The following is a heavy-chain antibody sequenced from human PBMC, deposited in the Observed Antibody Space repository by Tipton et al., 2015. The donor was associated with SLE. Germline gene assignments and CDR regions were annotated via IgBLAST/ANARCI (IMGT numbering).Heavy chain of an antibody. Sequence: TLSLTCTVSGGSISSYYWSWIRQPPGKGLEWIGYIYYSGSTNYNPSLKSRVTISVDTSKNQFSLKLSSVTAADTAVYYCAREGPQLVYFGLWGRGTLGTVSS. V-gene: IGHV4-59*01. CDR2: IYYSGST. CDR3: AREGPQLVYFGL. D-gene: IGHD6-6*01. CDR1: GGSISSYY. J-gene: IGHJ2*01.